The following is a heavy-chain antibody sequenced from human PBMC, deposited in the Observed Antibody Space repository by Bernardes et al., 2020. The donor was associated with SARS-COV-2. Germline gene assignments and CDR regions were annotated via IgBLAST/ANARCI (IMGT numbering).Heavy chain of an antibody. D-gene: IGHD1-1*01. J-gene: IGHJ4*02. CDR2: ISYVDGGT. CDR3: AAVRGTDFDY. V-gene: IGHV3-23*01. Sequence: GGPLRLSCVFSGFTISHVSMSWVRKGPGKGLEWVSAISYVDGGTFYANSVKGRFTISRDSSKNTLYLQVNSLRGEDTAIYYCAAVRGTDFDYWGQGTLVTVSS. CDR1: GFTISHVS.